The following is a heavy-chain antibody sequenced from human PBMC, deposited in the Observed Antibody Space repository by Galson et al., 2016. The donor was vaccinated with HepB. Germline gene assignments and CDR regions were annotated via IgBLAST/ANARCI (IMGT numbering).Heavy chain of an antibody. CDR1: GDSVSSMKW. J-gene: IGHJ5*01. CDR2: MYSTGTA. CDR3: ARDYAPYSYAYDS. D-gene: IGHD5-18*01. Sequence: DTLSLTCGVSGDSVSSMKWWTWVRQPPGRGLEWIGEMYSTGTANYNTSLKSRVTISLDNSENQVSLKLTSVTAADTAVYYCARDYAPYSYAYDSWRPGILVTVSS. V-gene: IGHV4-4*02.